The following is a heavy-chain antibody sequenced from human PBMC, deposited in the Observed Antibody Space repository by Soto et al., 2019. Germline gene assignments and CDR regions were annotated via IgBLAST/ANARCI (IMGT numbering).Heavy chain of an antibody. Sequence: GGSLRLSCAASGFTFSSYAMHWVRQAPGKGLEWVAVISYAGSNKYYADSVKGRFTISRDNSKNTRNLQMNSLRAEDTAVYYCARGAFVVVPAANYYFVYWGQGALVTVSS. CDR1: GFTFSSYA. J-gene: IGHJ4*02. V-gene: IGHV3-30-3*01. CDR3: ARGAFVVVPAANYYFVY. D-gene: IGHD2-2*01. CDR2: ISYAGSNK.